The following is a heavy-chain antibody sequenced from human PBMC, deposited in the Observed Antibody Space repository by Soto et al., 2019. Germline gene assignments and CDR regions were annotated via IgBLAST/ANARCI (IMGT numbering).Heavy chain of an antibody. V-gene: IGHV3-20*04. CDR1: GFTFDDYG. D-gene: IGHD3-9*01. J-gene: IGHJ4*02. Sequence: GGSLRLSCAASGFTFDDYGMSWVRQAPGKGLEWVSGINWNGGSTGYADSVKGRFTISRDNAKNSLYLQMNSLRAEDTALYYCARDKGAHYDILTGPFDYWGQGTLVTVSS. CDR3: ARDKGAHYDILTGPFDY. CDR2: INWNGGST.